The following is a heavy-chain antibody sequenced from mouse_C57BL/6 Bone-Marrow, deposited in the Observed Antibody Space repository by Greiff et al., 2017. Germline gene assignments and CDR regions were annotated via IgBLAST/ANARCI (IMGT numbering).Heavy chain of an antibody. CDR3: ARALYYGSSRYWYFDV. CDR1: GYTFTSYG. J-gene: IGHJ1*03. CDR2: IYPRSGNT. D-gene: IGHD1-1*01. V-gene: IGHV1-81*01. Sequence: QVQLQQSGAELARPGASVKLSCKASGYTFTSYGISWVKQRTGQGLEWIGEIYPRSGNTYYNEKFKGKATLTADKSSSTAYMELRSLTSEDSAVYFCARALYYGSSRYWYFDVWGTGTTVTVAS.